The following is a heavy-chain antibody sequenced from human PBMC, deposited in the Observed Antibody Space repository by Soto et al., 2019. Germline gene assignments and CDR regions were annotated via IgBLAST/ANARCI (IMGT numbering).Heavy chain of an antibody. Sequence: PGGSLRLSCAASGFTFSSYGMHWVRQAPGKGLEWVAVMWSDGGNKYYADSVKGRFTISRDNSKNTLYLQMNSLRAEDTAVYYCAREATDDSNGSDPLGYWGQGTLVTVSS. CDR3: AREATDDSNGSDPLGY. D-gene: IGHD3-22*01. J-gene: IGHJ4*02. CDR2: MWSDGGNK. CDR1: GFTFSSYG. V-gene: IGHV3-33*01.